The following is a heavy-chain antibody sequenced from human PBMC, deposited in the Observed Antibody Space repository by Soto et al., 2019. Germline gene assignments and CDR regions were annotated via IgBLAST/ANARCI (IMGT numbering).Heavy chain of an antibody. CDR2: IDPSDSQT. Sequence: GESLKISGKGSGYSFAGYWITWVRQKPGKGLEWMGRIDPSDSQTYYSPSFRGHVTISATKSITTVFLQWSSLRASDTAMYYCARQIYDSDTGPNFQYYFDSWGQGTPVTVSS. D-gene: IGHD3-22*01. V-gene: IGHV5-10-1*01. CDR3: ARQIYDSDTGPNFQYYFDS. J-gene: IGHJ4*02. CDR1: GYSFAGYW.